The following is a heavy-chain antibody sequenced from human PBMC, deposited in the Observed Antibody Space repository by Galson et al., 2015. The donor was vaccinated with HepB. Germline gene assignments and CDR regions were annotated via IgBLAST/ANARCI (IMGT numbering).Heavy chain of an antibody. J-gene: IGHJ4*02. D-gene: IGHD1-26*01. V-gene: IGHV3-9*01. CDR3: AKDVLGSLCGMGY. CDR1: GFTFDDYA. CDR2: ISWNSGSI. Sequence: SLRLSCAASGFTFDDYAMHWVRHAPGKGLEWVSGISWNSGSIGYADSVKGRFTISRDNAKNSLYLQMNSLRAEDTALYYCAKDVLGSLCGMGYWGQGTLVTVSS.